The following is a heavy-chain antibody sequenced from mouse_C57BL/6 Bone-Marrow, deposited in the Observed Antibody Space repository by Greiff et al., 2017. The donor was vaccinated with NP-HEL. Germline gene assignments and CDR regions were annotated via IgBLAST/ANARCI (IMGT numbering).Heavy chain of an antibody. Sequence: QVTLKVSGPGILQPSQTLSLTCSFSGFSLRTFGMGVGWIRQPSGKGLEWLAHIWWDDDKYYNPALKSRLTLSKATSKNQVFLKIANVDTADTATYDCARIKLWYPAWFAYWGQGTLVTVSA. CDR1: GFSLRTFGMG. V-gene: IGHV8-8*01. J-gene: IGHJ3*01. CDR2: IWWDDDK. CDR3: ARIKLWYPAWFAY. D-gene: IGHD2-1*01.